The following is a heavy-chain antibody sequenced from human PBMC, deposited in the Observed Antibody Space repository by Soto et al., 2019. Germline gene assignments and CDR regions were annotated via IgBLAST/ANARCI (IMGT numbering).Heavy chain of an antibody. CDR1: GGSISSYY. CDR3: ARLLYGDYVSWYFDL. D-gene: IGHD4-17*01. J-gene: IGHJ2*01. Sequence: QVQLQESGPGLVKPSETLSLTCTVSGGSISSYYWSWIRQPPGKGLEWIGYIYYSGSTNYNPSLKSRVTISVDTSKNQFSLKLSSVTAADTAVYYCARLLYGDYVSWYFDLWGRGTLVTVSS. V-gene: IGHV4-59*08. CDR2: IYYSGST.